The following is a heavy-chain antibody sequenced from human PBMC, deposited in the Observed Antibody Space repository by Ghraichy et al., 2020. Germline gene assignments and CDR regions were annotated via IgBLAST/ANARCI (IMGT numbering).Heavy chain of an antibody. CDR3: AKAGVTVTTLNFRY. CDR1: GFTFSSYA. D-gene: IGHD4-17*01. V-gene: IGHV3-23*01. Sequence: GGSLRLSCVASGFTFSSYAMSWVRYPPGKGLEWVSAISGSGGSTYYADSVKGRFTISRDNSKNTLYLQMNSLRAEDTAVYYCAKAGVTVTTLNFRYWGQGILVTVSS. J-gene: IGHJ4*02. CDR2: ISGSGGST.